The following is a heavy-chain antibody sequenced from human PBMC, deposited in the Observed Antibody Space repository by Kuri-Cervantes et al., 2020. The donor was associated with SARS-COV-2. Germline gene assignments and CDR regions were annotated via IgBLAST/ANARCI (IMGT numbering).Heavy chain of an antibody. V-gene: IGHV3-23*01. CDR3: AKGALLAMDV. CDR1: GFPFKNHA. CDR2: IGATGDIT. J-gene: IGHJ6*02. Sequence: GESLKISCTASGFPFKNHAVTWVRQAPGKGLEWVSSIGATGDITYSPDSVKGRFTISRDNSKNTVSLQMDSLEAQDTAVYYCAKGALLAMDVWGQGATVTVSS.